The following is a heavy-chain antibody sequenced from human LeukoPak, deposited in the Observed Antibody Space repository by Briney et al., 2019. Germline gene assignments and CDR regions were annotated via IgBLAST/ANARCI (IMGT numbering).Heavy chain of an antibody. D-gene: IGHD2-21*02. CDR1: GGTFSSYA. V-gene: IGHV1-69*13. CDR2: IIPIFGTA. CDR3: ARDRGAYCGGDCYSPYYGMDV. Sequence: ASVKVSCKASGGTFSSYALSWVRQTPGQGLDWRGGIIPIFGTANYAQKFQGRVTITADESTSTAYMELSSLRSEDTAVYYCARDRGAYCGGDCYSPYYGMDVWGQGTTVTVSS. J-gene: IGHJ6*02.